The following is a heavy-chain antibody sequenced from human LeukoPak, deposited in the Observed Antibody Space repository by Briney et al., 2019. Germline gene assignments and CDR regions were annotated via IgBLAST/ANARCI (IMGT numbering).Heavy chain of an antibody. D-gene: IGHD2-8*01. CDR3: ARDSRVSADY. CDR2: IDPKSGGT. J-gene: IGHJ4*02. V-gene: IGHV1-2*06. CDR1: GYTSSGYY. Sequence: ASVKVSCKTSGYTSSGYYIHWVRQAPGQGLEWLGRIDPKSGGTSFAHNFQGRVTMTTDTSISTVYMDLSSLRSDDTAVYYCARDSRVSADYWGQGTLVTVSS.